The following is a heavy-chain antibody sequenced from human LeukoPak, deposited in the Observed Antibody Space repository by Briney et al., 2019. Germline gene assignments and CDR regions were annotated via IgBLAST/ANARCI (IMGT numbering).Heavy chain of an antibody. D-gene: IGHD1-26*01. CDR2: IYYSEST. J-gene: IGHJ3*02. CDR1: GGSISSYY. CDR3: ARGSGSYNRAFDI. V-gene: IGHV4-59*12. Sequence: PLETLSLTCTVSGGSISSYYWSWIRQPPGKGLEWIGYIYYSESTNYNPSLKSRVTISVDTSKNQFSLKLSSVTAADTAVYYCARGSGSYNRAFDIWGQGTMVTVSS.